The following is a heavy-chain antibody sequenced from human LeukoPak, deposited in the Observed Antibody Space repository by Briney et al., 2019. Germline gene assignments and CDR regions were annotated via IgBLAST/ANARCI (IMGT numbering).Heavy chain of an antibody. CDR3: ARAFYPGYYSYMAV. D-gene: IGHD3-3*02. J-gene: IGHJ6*03. V-gene: IGHV4-59*01. Sequence: SETLSLTCTVSGGSISPYYWSWIRQPPGKGLEWIGYIYYSWSTNYNPSLKSRVTISVDTSKNQFSLKLSSVTAADTAVYYCARAFYPGYYSYMAVWGKGTTVTVSS. CDR1: GGSISPYY. CDR2: IYYSWST.